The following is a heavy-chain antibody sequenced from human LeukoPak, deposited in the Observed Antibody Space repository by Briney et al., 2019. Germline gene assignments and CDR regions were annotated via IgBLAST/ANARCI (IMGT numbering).Heavy chain of an antibody. CDR1: GVSISSYY. Sequence: SETLSLTCTVSGVSISSYYWSWIRQPPGKGLEWIGEINHSGSTNYNPSLKSRVTISVDTSKNQFSLKLSSVTAADTAVYYCASTRPKYYYDSSGYSGWGQGTLVTVSS. V-gene: IGHV4-34*01. J-gene: IGHJ4*02. CDR2: INHSGST. CDR3: ASTRPKYYYDSSGYSG. D-gene: IGHD3-22*01.